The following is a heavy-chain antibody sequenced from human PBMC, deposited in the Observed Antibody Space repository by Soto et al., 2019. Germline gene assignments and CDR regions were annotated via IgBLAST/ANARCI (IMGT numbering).Heavy chain of an antibody. CDR1: GGTFSTHA. CDR2: IIPISGTT. D-gene: IGHD2-15*01. Sequence: SSVKVSCKASGGTFSTHAIIWVRQAPGHGLEWMGGIIPISGTTYYTQKFQGRVTITADEPTSTAFMELSSLKSEDTAVSYCARGYCSGGNCYSGMDVWGQGTMVTVSS. J-gene: IGHJ6*02. V-gene: IGHV1-69*13. CDR3: ARGYCSGGNCYSGMDV.